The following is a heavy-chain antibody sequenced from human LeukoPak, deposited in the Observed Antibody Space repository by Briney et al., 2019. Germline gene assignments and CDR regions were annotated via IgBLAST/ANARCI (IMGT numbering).Heavy chain of an antibody. CDR2: IRYDGSNK. J-gene: IGHJ4*02. CDR1: GFTFSSYG. D-gene: IGHD6-19*01. CDR3: ARDGGSGWSSAFFDH. V-gene: IGHV3-30*02. Sequence: GGSLRLSCAASGFTFSSYGMHWARQAPGKGLEWVAFIRYDGSNKYYADSVKGRFTISRDNSKNTLYLQMSSLRAEDTAVYYCARDGGSGWSSAFFDHWGQGTLVTVSS.